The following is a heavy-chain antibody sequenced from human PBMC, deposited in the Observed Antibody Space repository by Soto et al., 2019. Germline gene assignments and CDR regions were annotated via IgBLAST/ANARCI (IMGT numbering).Heavy chain of an antibody. CDR2: IYSGGST. CDR3: ARDRIRDYDILTGYYMESWHYFAY. V-gene: IGHV3-66*01. D-gene: IGHD3-9*01. J-gene: IGHJ4*02. Sequence: HPGGSLRLSCAASGFPVSSNYMSWVRQTPGKGLEWVSVIYSGGSTYYADSVKGRFTISRDNSKNTLYLQMNSLRAEDTAVYYCARDRIRDYDILTGYYMESWHYFAYWGQGTLVTVSS. CDR1: GFPVSSNY.